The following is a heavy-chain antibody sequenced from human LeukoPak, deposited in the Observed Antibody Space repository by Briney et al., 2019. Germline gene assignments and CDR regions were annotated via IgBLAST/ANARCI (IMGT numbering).Heavy chain of an antibody. CDR3: VRDRDSTGYYDY. CDR1: EFSVGSNY. V-gene: IGHV3-66*01. D-gene: IGHD3-22*01. J-gene: IGHJ4*02. CDR2: IYSGGST. Sequence: GGSLRLSSAACEFSVGSNYMTWVRQAPGKGLEWVSVIYSGGSTYYADSVKGRFTISRDNSKNTLYLQMNSLRAEDTAVYYCVRDRDSTGYYDYWGQGTLVTVSS.